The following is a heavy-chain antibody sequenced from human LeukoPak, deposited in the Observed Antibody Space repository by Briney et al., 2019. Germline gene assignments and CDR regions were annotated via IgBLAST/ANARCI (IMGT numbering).Heavy chain of an antibody. J-gene: IGHJ5*02. D-gene: IGHD4-17*01. Sequence: GGSLRLSCAAAGFTFSDYYMSWIRQAPGKGLEWVSYINSSVSTIYYADSVKGRFTISRDNAKNSLYLQMNSLRAEDTAVYYCARGGGSYGDYNWFDPWGQGTLVTVSS. CDR3: ARGGGSYGDYNWFDP. CDR2: INSSVSTI. CDR1: GFTFSDYY. V-gene: IGHV3-11*01.